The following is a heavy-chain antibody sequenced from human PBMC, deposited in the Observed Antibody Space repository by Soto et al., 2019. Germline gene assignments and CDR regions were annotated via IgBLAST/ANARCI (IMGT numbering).Heavy chain of an antibody. CDR2: IYYSGST. V-gene: IGHV4-59*12. J-gene: IGHJ4*02. Sequence: SETLSLTCTVSGGSISSYYWSWIRQPPGKGLEWIGYIYYSGSTNYNPSLKSRVTISVDTSKNQFSLKLSSVTAADTAVYYCASARFDSWGRGILVTVSS. CDR1: GGSISSYY. CDR3: ASARFDS.